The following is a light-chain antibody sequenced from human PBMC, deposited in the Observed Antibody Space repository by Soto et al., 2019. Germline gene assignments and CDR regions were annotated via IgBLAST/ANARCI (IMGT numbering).Light chain of an antibody. CDR2: AAS. J-gene: IGKJ4*01. Sequence: DIQLTQSPSFLSASVGDRVTITCRASQGISSYLAWYQQKPGKAPKLLIYAASTLQSGVPSRFSGSGSGTEFTLTISSLQLEDFATYYCQQLNSYPLTFGGGTNVEIK. V-gene: IGKV1-9*01. CDR3: QQLNSYPLT. CDR1: QGISSY.